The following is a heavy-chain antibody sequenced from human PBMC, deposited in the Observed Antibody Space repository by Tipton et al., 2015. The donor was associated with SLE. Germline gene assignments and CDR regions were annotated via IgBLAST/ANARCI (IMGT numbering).Heavy chain of an antibody. J-gene: IGHJ6*02. CDR3: ARDTRNNAYFYGIDV. D-gene: IGHD1/OR15-1a*01. CDR1: GFTFGDYA. V-gene: IGHV3-49*04. Sequence: SLRLSCTASGFTFGDYAMSWVRQAPGKGLEWVGFIKSKAYGGTGEYAASVKGRFITSRDDSKSIAYLQMNSLKTEDTAVYYCARDTRNNAYFYGIDVWGQGTPVTVSS. CDR2: IKSKAYGGTG.